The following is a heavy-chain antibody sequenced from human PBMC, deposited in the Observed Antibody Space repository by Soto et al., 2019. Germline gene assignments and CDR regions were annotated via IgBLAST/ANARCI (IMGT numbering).Heavy chain of an antibody. J-gene: IGHJ4*02. Sequence: QVKLQESGPGLVKPSQTLSLTCTVSGGSISSGDYYWSWIRQHPGKCLEWSGYIYRSGSTYYNPSLKSRVTMSVDRSKNQFSLKLSSVTAADTAVYYCARDFDDSGTSYFDYWGQGILVTVSS. CDR2: IYRSGST. CDR3: ARDFDDSGTSYFDY. D-gene: IGHD3-10*01. CDR1: GGSISSGDYY. V-gene: IGHV4-31*03.